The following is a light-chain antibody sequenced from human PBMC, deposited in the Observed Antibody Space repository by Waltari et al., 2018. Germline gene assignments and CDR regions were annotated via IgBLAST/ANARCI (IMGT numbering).Light chain of an antibody. CDR3: QKYDRLPAT. CDR1: Y. J-gene: IGKJ1*01. Sequence: YVGGYQQKAGQDPRFLIYETSIRATGIPERFSGSGFGTDFSLTISSLDAEDFAVYFCQKYDRLPATFGQGTRVEIK. CDR2: ETS. V-gene: IGKV3-20*01.